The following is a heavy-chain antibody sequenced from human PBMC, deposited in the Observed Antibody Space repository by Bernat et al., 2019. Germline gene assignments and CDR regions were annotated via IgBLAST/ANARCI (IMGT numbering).Heavy chain of an antibody. CDR2: IWYDGSNK. J-gene: IGHJ5*02. CDR3: ARGVVEDIVVVVAATHPNWFDP. D-gene: IGHD2-15*01. Sequence: QVQLVESGGGVVQPGRFLRLSCAASGFTFSSYGMHWVRQAPGKGLEWVAVIWYDGSNKYYADSVKGRFTISRDNSKNTLYLHMNSLRAEDTAVYYCARGVVEDIVVVVAATHPNWFDPWGQGTLVTVSS. V-gene: IGHV3-33*01. CDR1: GFTFSSYG.